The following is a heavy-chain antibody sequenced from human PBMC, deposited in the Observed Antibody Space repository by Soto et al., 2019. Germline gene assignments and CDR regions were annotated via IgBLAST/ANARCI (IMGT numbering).Heavy chain of an antibody. Sequence: QVQLVESGGGVVQPGRSLRLSCAASGFTFSSYGMHWVRQAPGKGLKWVAVIWYDGSNKYYADSVKGRFTISRDNSKNALYLQMNSLRAEDTAVYYCASAFDLGAGPHASYYYYGMDVWGQGTTVTVSS. J-gene: IGHJ6*02. CDR1: GFTFSSYG. V-gene: IGHV3-33*01. CDR2: IWYDGSNK. CDR3: ASAFDLGAGPHASYYYYGMDV. D-gene: IGHD6-19*01.